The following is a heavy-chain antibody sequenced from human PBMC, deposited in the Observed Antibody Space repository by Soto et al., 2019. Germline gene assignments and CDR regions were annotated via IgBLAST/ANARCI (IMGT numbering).Heavy chain of an antibody. CDR1: GGSISSSSYY. Sequence: SETLSLTCTVSGGSISSSSYYWGWIRQPPGEGLKWIGSIYYGESTYYNPSLKSRVTISVDTSKKQFSLKLRSVTAADTAVYYCATNRRETGYDSGYSWGQGTLVTVSS. CDR2: IYYGEST. D-gene: IGHD3-9*01. V-gene: IGHV4-39*01. J-gene: IGHJ4*02. CDR3: ATNRRETGYDSGYS.